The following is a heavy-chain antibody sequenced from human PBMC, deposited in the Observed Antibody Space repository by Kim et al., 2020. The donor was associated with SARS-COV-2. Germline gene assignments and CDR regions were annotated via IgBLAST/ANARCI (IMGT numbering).Heavy chain of an antibody. CDR2: IYYSGST. CDR3: ARDHQYCSSTSCTPVYGMDV. CDR1: GGSLSSYY. J-gene: IGHJ6*02. V-gene: IGHV4-59*13. D-gene: IGHD2-2*01. Sequence: SEPLSLPFTVSGGSLSSYYWSWIRQPPGKGLEWIGYIYYSGSTNYNPSLKSRVTISVDTSKNQFSLKLSSVTAADTAVYYCARDHQYCSSTSCTPVYGMDVLGQGTTVTVSS.